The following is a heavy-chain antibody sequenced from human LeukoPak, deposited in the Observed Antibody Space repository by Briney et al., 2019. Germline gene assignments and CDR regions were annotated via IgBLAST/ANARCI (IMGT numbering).Heavy chain of an antibody. Sequence: GGSLRLSCAASGFTFSSYSMNWVRQAPGKGLEWVSYISSSSSTIYYADSVKGRFTISRDNAKNSLYLQMNSLRAEDTAVYYCARGFNYYDSSGSNWFDPWGQGTLVTVSS. J-gene: IGHJ5*02. CDR2: ISSSSSTI. V-gene: IGHV3-48*04. CDR1: GFTFSSYS. CDR3: ARGFNYYDSSGSNWFDP. D-gene: IGHD3-22*01.